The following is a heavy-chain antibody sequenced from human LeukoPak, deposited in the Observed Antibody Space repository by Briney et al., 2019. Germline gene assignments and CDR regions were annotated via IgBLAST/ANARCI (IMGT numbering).Heavy chain of an antibody. V-gene: IGHV4-34*01. CDR3: ARVSSNFLNWFDP. Sequence: SETLSLTCAVYGGSFSGYYWSWIRQPPGKGLEWIGEINHSGSTNYNPSLKSRVTISLDTSKNQFSLKLSSVTAADTAVYYCARVSSNFLNWFDPWGQGTLVTVSS. D-gene: IGHD2/OR15-2a*01. J-gene: IGHJ5*02. CDR1: GGSFSGYY. CDR2: INHSGST.